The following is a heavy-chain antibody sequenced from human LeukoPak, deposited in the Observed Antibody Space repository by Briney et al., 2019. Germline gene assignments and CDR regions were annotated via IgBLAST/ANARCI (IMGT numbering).Heavy chain of an antibody. CDR3: ARWGGYDFGPYYYYYMDV. CDR2: IIPIFGTA. V-gene: IGHV1-69*06. D-gene: IGHD5-12*01. CDR1: GYTLTELC. Sequence: SVKVSCKVSGYTLTELCMHWVRQAPGQGLELMGGIIPIFGTANYAQKFQGRVTITADKSTSTAYMELSSLRSEDTAVYYCARWGGYDFGPYYYYYMDVWGKGTTVTVSS. J-gene: IGHJ6*03.